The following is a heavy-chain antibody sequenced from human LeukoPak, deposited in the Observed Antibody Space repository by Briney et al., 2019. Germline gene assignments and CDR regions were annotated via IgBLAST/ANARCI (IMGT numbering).Heavy chain of an antibody. CDR2: IIPIFATA. J-gene: IGHJ4*02. CDR1: GGTFSSYA. D-gene: IGHD3-22*01. Sequence: GASVKVSCKASGGTFSSYAISWVRQAPGQGLEWMGGIIPIFATANYARKFQGRVTITADESTCTAYMELSSLRSEDTAVYYCARGPITTRSHFDYWGQGTLVTVSS. CDR3: ARGPITTRSHFDY. V-gene: IGHV1-69*13.